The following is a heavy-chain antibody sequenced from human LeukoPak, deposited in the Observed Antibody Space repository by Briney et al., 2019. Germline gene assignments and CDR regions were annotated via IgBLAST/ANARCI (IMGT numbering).Heavy chain of an antibody. CDR3: ARDRDGYDAFDI. J-gene: IGHJ3*02. CDR2: IYSGGST. Sequence: GGSLRLSCAASGFTFSSYWMHWVRQAPGKGLEWVSVIYSGGSTYYADSVKGRFTISRDNSKNTLYLQMNSLRAEDTAVYYCARDRDGYDAFDIWGQGTMVTVSS. V-gene: IGHV3-53*01. D-gene: IGHD5-24*01. CDR1: GFTFSSYW.